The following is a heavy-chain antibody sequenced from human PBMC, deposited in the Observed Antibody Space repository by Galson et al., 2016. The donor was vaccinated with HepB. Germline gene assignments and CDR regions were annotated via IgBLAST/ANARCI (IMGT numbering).Heavy chain of an antibody. CDR1: GFSLSSTGLC. D-gene: IGHD5-24*01. Sequence: TLTLTCTVSGFSLSSTGLCVNWVCQAPGKALEWLALIDWAGDTYFNTSLRTRVFISQDSSKDQVVLRMTNVDPADTGTYYCARSGGATTPSGYYHAMDVWGPGTTVTVSS. V-gene: IGHV2-70*20. CDR2: IDWAGDT. J-gene: IGHJ6*02. CDR3: ARSGGATTPSGYYHAMDV.